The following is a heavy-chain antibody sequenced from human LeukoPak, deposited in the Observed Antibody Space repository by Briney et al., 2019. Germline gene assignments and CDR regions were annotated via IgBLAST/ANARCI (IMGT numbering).Heavy chain of an antibody. Sequence: GGSLRLSCAASGFTFSSYEMNWVRQAPGKGLEWVSYISSSGSTIYYADSVKGRFTISRDNSKNTLYLQMNSLRAEDTAVYYCARGDYGLYFDYWGQGTLVTVSS. J-gene: IGHJ4*02. D-gene: IGHD4-17*01. V-gene: IGHV3-48*03. CDR2: ISSSGSTI. CDR3: ARGDYGLYFDY. CDR1: GFTFSSYE.